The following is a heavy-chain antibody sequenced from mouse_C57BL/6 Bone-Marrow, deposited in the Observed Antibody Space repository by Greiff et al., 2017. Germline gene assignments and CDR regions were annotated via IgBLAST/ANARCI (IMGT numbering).Heavy chain of an antibody. J-gene: IGHJ4*01. Sequence: DVQLVEPGGDLVKPGGSLKLSCAASGFTFSSYGMTWVRQTPDKRLEWVATISSGGSYTYYPDSVKGRFTISRDNAKNTLYLQMSSLKSEDTAMYSWASPTVYYAMDYWGQGTSVTVSS. CDR1: GFTFSSYG. D-gene: IGHD1-1*01. CDR2: ISSGGSYT. V-gene: IGHV5-6*01. CDR3: ASPTVYYAMDY.